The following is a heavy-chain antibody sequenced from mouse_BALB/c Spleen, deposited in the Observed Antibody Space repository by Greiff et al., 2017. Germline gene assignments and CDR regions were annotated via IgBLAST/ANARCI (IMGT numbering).Heavy chain of an antibody. Sequence: EVKVVESGGGLVQPGGSRKLSCAASGFTFSSFGMHWVRQAPEKGLEWVAYISSGSSTIYYADTVKGRFTISRDNPKNTLFLQMTSLRSEDTAMYYCARSFYYGSSYPHYDAMDYWGQGTSVTVSS. J-gene: IGHJ4*01. CDR2: ISSGSSTI. CDR3: ARSFYYGSSYPHYDAMDY. D-gene: IGHD1-1*01. CDR1: GFTFSSFG. V-gene: IGHV5-17*02.